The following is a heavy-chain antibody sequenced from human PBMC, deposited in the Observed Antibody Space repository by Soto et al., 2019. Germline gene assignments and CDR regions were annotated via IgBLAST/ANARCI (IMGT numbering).Heavy chain of an antibody. CDR2: IYSGGST. J-gene: IGHJ4*02. CDR1: GCIVSNTY. Sequence: GGSLRLSCAASGCIVSNTYMSWVRQAPGKGLEWVSFIYSGGSTFYADSVKGRFTVSRDSSTNMLYLQMNSLRAGDTAVYYCARVSIAAAGTAYDYWGQGTLVTVSS. D-gene: IGHD6-13*01. CDR3: ARVSIAAAGTAYDY. V-gene: IGHV3-66*01.